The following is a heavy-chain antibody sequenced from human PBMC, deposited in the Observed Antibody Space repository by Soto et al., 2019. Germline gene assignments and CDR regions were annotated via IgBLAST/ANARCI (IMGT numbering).Heavy chain of an antibody. J-gene: IGHJ4*02. CDR3: SRGGAGGVFDH. CDR1: GFTFSDHY. V-gene: IGHV3-11*05. D-gene: IGHD2-8*02. Sequence: QVQLVESGGGLVKSGGSLRLSCATSGFTFSDHYMSWIRQAPGKGLEFISYISPGGRYTNYGDSVKGRFTISRDNAKNSLFLQVNTLRDEDTAVYYCSRGGAGGVFDHWGQGTSVTVSS. CDR2: ISPGGRYT.